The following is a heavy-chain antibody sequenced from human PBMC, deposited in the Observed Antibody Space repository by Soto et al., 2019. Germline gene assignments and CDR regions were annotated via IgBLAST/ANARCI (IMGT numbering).Heavy chain of an antibody. Sequence: PSETLSLTCTVYGGSISSYYWSWIRQPAGKGLEWIGRIYTSGSTNYNPSLKSRVTMSVDTSKNQFSLKLRSVTAADTAVYYCVRDGTKTLRDWFDPWGQGISVTVSS. CDR1: GGSISSYY. D-gene: IGHD1-1*01. V-gene: IGHV4-4*07. J-gene: IGHJ5*02. CDR2: IYTSGST. CDR3: VRDGTKTLRDWFDP.